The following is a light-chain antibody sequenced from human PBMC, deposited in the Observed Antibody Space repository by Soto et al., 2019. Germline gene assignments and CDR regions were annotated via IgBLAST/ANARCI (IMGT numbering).Light chain of an antibody. J-gene: IGKJ1*01. CDR3: QQYHTYPRT. Sequence: DIQMTQSPSSLSASVGDRVTITCRASQTISVWLAWYQQKPGKAPKRLIYKVSSLERGVPSRFSGSASGTEFTLTIRSLQPDDFATYYCQQYHTYPRTFGQGTKVEFK. V-gene: IGKV1-5*03. CDR2: KVS. CDR1: QTISVW.